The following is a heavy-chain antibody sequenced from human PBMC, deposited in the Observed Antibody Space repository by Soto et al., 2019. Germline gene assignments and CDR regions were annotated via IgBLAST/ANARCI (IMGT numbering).Heavy chain of an antibody. CDR3: ARDQVYDILTGYYYFDY. CDR2: INAGNGNT. D-gene: IGHD3-9*01. CDR1: GYTFTSYA. J-gene: IGHJ4*02. Sequence: ASVKVSCKASGYTFTSYAMHWVRQAPGQRLEWMGWINAGNGNTKYSQKFQGRVTITRDTSASTAYMELSSLRSVDTAVYYCARDQVYDILTGYYYFDYWGQGTLVTVS. V-gene: IGHV1-3*01.